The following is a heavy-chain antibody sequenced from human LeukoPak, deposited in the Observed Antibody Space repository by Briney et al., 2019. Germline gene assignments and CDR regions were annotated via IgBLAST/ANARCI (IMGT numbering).Heavy chain of an antibody. CDR2: ISYDGSNK. CDR3: ARPTDSYDAFDI. CDR1: GFTFSSYG. J-gene: IGHJ3*02. Sequence: PGGSLRLSCAASGFTFSSYGMHWVRQAPGKGLEWVAVISYDGSNKYYADSVKGRFTISRDNSKNTLYLQMNSLRAEDTAVYYCARPTDSYDAFDIWGQGTMVTVSS. V-gene: IGHV3-30*03. D-gene: IGHD2-15*01.